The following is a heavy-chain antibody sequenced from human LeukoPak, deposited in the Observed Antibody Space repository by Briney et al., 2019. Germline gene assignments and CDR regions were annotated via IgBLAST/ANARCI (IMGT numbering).Heavy chain of an antibody. CDR1: GFTLDDYA. V-gene: IGHV3-9*01. J-gene: IGHJ4*02. CDR3: AKAPSIAARPLNY. CDR2: ISWNSGSI. D-gene: IGHD6-6*01. Sequence: GGSLRLSCAASGFTLDDYAMHWVRQAPGKGLEWVSGISWNSGSIGYADSVKGRFIISRDNAKNSLYLQMNSLRAEDTAVYYCAKAPSIAARPLNYWGQGTLVTVSS.